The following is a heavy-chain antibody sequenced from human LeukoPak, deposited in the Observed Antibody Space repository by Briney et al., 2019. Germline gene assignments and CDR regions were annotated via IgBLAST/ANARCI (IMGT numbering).Heavy chain of an antibody. D-gene: IGHD3-10*01. J-gene: IGHJ6*03. CDR2: IYYSGST. CDR3: ARGWRGPYYMDV. CDR1: GGSISSSSYY. V-gene: IGHV4-39*07. Sequence: SETLSLTCTVSGGSISSSSYYWGWIRQPPGKGLEWIGSIYYSGSTYYNPSLKSRVTISVDTSKNQFSLKLSSVTAEDTAVYYCARGWRGPYYMDVWGKGTTVTVSS.